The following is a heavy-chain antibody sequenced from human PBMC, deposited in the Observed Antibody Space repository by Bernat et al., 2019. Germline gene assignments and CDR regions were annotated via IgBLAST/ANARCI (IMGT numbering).Heavy chain of an antibody. J-gene: IGHJ1*01. CDR3: ARGIAAAGWGYFQH. V-gene: IGHV3-53*02. CDR1: GFTVSSNY. Sequence: EVQLVETGVGLIQPGGSLRLSCAASGFTVSSNYMSWVRQAPGKGLEWVSVIYSGGSTYYADSVKGRFTISRDNSKNTLYLQMNSLRAEDTAVYYCARGIAAAGWGYFQHWGQGTLVTVSS. D-gene: IGHD6-13*01. CDR2: IYSGGST.